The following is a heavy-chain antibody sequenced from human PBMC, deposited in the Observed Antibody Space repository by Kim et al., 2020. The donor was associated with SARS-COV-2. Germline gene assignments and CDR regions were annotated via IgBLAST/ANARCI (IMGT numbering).Heavy chain of an antibody. D-gene: IGHD6-13*01. Sequence: GGSLRLSCAASGFTFSSYGMHWVRQAPGKGLEWVAVITYDGSNKYYADSVKGRFTISRDNAKNKLYLQMNSLRAEDTAVYYCARDQSAGYSSSWNDYWGQGTLVTASS. CDR1: GFTFSSYG. J-gene: IGHJ4*02. CDR2: ITYDGSNK. V-gene: IGHV3-33*05. CDR3: ARDQSAGYSSSWNDY.